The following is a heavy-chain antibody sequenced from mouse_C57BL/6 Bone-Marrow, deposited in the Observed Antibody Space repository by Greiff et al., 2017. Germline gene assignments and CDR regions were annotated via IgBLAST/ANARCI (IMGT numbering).Heavy chain of an antibody. CDR3: ARYYGNYYFDY. V-gene: IGHV1-14*01. J-gene: IGHJ2*01. CDR2: INPYNDGT. Sequence: VQLQQSGPELVKPGASVKMSCKASGYTFTSYVMHWVKQKPGQGLEWIGYINPYNDGTKYNEKCKGKDTLTSDKSSSTAYMELSSLTSEDSAVYYCARYYGNYYFDYWGQGTTLTVSS. D-gene: IGHD2-1*01. CDR1: GYTFTSYV.